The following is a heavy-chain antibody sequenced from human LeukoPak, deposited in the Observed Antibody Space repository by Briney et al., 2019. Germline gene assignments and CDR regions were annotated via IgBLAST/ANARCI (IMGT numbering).Heavy chain of an antibody. CDR1: GGSISSYY. V-gene: IGHV4-59*01. CDR2: IYYSGST. Sequence: SETLSLTCTVSGGSISSYYWSWIRQPPGKGLEWIGYIYYSGSTNYNPSLKSRVTISVDTSKNQFSLKLGSVTVADTAVYYCARDRSTTVTNDAFDIWGQGTMVTVSS. CDR3: ARDRSTTVTNDAFDI. J-gene: IGHJ3*02. D-gene: IGHD4-17*01.